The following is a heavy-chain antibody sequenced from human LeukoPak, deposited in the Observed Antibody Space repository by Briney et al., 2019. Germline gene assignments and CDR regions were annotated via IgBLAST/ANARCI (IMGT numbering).Heavy chain of an antibody. CDR1: GLTFSSNT. CDR3: VRSANYDSSGFLFDF. Sequence: GGSLRLSCAASGLTFSSNTMSWVRQAPGRGLEWVSVISGSGSSTYYADSVKGRFTISRDSSKNILYLQMNRLRAEDTAVYYCVRSANYDSSGFLFDFWGQGTRVTVSS. CDR2: ISGSGSST. D-gene: IGHD3-22*01. V-gene: IGHV3-23*01. J-gene: IGHJ4*02.